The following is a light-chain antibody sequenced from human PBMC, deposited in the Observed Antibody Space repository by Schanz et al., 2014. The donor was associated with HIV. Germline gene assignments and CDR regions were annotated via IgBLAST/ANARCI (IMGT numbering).Light chain of an antibody. Sequence: QSVLTQPPSVSGAPGQRVTISCAGSRSNIGAGYDLHWYHHLPGAAPKLLIFGNSNRPSGVPARFSGSQSGTSASLAISGLQSEDEGDYYCATWDDSLNGVVFGGGTKLT. CDR2: GNS. CDR1: RSNIGAGYD. CDR3: ATWDDSLNGVV. V-gene: IGLV1-40*01. J-gene: IGLJ3*02.